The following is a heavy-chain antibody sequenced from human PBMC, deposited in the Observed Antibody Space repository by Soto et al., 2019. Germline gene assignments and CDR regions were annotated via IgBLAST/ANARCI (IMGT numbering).Heavy chain of an antibody. CDR2: IYYSGST. CDR3: ARHQWRSPLDAFDI. D-gene: IGHD6-19*01. V-gene: IGHV4-39*01. J-gene: IGHJ3*02. CDR1: GGSISSSSYY. Sequence: QLQLQESGPGLVKPSETLSLTCTVSGGSISSSSYYWGWIRQPPGKGLEWIGSIYYSGSTYYNPSLKSRVTISVDTSKNQFSLKLSSVTAADTAVYYCARHQWRSPLDAFDIWGQGTMVTVSS.